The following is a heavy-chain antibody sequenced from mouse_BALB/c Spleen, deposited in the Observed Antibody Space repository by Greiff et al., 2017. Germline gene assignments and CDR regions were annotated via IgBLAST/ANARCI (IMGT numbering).Heavy chain of an antibody. Sequence: QVQLQQSGAELAKPGASVKMSCKASGYTFTSYWMHWVKQRPGQGLEWIGYINPSTGYTEYNQKFKDKATLTADKSSSTAYMQLSSLASEDSAVYYCARPPFAYWGEGTLVTGSA. CDR1: GYTFTSYW. CDR2: INPSTGYT. V-gene: IGHV1-7*01. J-gene: IGHJ3*01. CDR3: ARPPFAY.